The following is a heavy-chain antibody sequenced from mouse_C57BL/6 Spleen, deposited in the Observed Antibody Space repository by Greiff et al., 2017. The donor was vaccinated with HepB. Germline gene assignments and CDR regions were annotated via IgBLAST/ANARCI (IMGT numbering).Heavy chain of an antibody. CDR2: IDPSDSYT. D-gene: IGHD2-3*01. J-gene: IGHJ4*01. V-gene: IGHV1-59*01. CDR3: ARDLYDGYYYAMDY. CDR1: GYTFTSYW. Sequence: QVQLQQPGAELVRPGTSVKLSCKASGYTFTSYWMHWVKQRPGQGLEWIGVIDPSDSYTNYNQKFKGKATLTVDTSSSTAYMQLSSLTSEDSAVYYCARDLYDGYYYAMDYWGQGTSVTVSS.